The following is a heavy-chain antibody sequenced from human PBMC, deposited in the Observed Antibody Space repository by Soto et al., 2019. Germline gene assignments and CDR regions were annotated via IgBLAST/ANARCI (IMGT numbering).Heavy chain of an antibody. CDR3: ASGYCSGGSCYGPGGYFDY. CDR2: IIPIFGTA. V-gene: IGHV1-69*13. CDR1: GGTFSTYA. Sequence: GASVKVSCKASGGTFSTYAISWVRQAPGQGLEWMGGIIPIFGTANYAQKFQGRVTITADESTSTAYMELSSLRSEDTAIYYCASGYCSGGSCYGPGGYFDYWGQGTLVTVSS. D-gene: IGHD2-15*01. J-gene: IGHJ4*02.